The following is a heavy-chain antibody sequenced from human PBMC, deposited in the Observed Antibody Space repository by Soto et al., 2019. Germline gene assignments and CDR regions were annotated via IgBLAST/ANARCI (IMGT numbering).Heavy chain of an antibody. CDR1: GYTFTSYY. D-gene: IGHD4-17*01. V-gene: IGHV1-46*03. CDR3: TRAPSYGAFDI. Sequence: ASVKVSCKASGYTFTSYYIHWVRQAPGQGLEWMGIINPSGGSTTYAQKLQGRVTMTRDTSTSTVYMGLSSLRSEDTAVYYCTRAPSYGAFDIWGQGTMVTVSS. J-gene: IGHJ3*02. CDR2: INPSGGST.